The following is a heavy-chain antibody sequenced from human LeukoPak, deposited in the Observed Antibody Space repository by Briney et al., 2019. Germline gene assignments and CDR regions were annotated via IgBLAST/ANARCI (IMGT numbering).Heavy chain of an antibody. V-gene: IGHV5-51*01. D-gene: IGHD6-19*01. J-gene: IGHJ4*02. CDR1: GYNFASYW. Sequence: HGESLKISCKGSGYNFASYWIAWVRQMPGKGLEWMGIIHPADSDTRYSPSFQGQVTISADKSISTAYLQWSSLRASGTAMYYCARSSSGWSFDYWGQGTLVTVSS. CDR2: IHPADSDT. CDR3: ARSSSGWSFDY.